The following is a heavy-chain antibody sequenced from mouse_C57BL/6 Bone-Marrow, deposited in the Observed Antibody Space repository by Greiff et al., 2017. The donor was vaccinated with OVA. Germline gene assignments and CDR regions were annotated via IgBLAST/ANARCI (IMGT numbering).Heavy chain of an antibody. Sequence: VQLQQPGAELVKPGASVKLSCKASGYTFTSYWMQWVKQRPGQGLEWIGEIDPSDSYTNYNQKFKGKATLTVDTSSSTAYMQLSSLTSEDSAVYYCAQLRPNYCAMDYWGQGTSVTVSS. J-gene: IGHJ4*01. CDR1: GYTFTSYW. CDR2: IDPSDSYT. V-gene: IGHV1-50*01. D-gene: IGHD3-2*02. CDR3: AQLRPNYCAMDY.